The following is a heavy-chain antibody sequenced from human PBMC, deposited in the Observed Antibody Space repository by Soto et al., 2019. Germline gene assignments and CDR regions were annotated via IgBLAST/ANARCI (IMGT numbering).Heavy chain of an antibody. CDR2: IYYSGTT. CDR3: ARREIQGPIDY. D-gene: IGHD1-26*01. V-gene: IGHV4-28*01. Sequence: QVQLQESGPGLVKPSDTLSLTCAVSGYSISSSNWWGWIRQPPGKGLEWIGYIYYSGTTYYNPSLQIRVTMSVDTSKSQFSLKMASVTAVDPAVYYCARREIQGPIDYWGQGTLVTVSS. CDR1: GYSISSSNW. J-gene: IGHJ4*02.